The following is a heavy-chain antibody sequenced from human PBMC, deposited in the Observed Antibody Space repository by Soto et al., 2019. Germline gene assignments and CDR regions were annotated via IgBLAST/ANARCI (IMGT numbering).Heavy chain of an antibody. CDR2: IRSKANNYAT. V-gene: IGHV3-73*02. Sequence: EVQLVESGGGLVQPGGSLKLSCAASGFTFSASAMHWVRQVSGKGLEWVARIRSKANNYATTYAASVKGRFTISRDDSENKVYLQMNSLSTEDEAIYECSWQSYGGNSWGQGTLVTVSS. CDR3: SWQSYGGNS. D-gene: IGHD5-18*01. CDR1: GFTFSASA. J-gene: IGHJ4*02.